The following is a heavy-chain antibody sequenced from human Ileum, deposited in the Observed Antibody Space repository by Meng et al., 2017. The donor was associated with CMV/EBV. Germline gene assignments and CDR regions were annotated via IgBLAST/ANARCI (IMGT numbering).Heavy chain of an antibody. V-gene: IGHV1-18*01. D-gene: IGHD5-24*01. Sequence: ASVQVSCKASGYTFTSYGISWVRQATGQGLEWMGWISAYNGNTNYAQKLQGRVTMTTDTSTSTAYMELRSLRSDDTAVYYCARGLTPSRDGYNPFDYWGQGTLVTVPQ. CDR3: ARGLTPSRDGYNPFDY. CDR2: ISAYNGNT. CDR1: GYTFTSYG. J-gene: IGHJ4*02.